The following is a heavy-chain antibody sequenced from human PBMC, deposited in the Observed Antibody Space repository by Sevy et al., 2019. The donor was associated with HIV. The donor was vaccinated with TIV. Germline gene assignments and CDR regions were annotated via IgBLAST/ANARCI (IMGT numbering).Heavy chain of an antibody. CDR3: AREEDYDFN. J-gene: IGHJ1*01. CDR2: ISYDGSNK. V-gene: IGHV3-30-3*01. D-gene: IGHD3-3*01. CDR1: GFTFSSYA. Sequence: GGSLRLSCAASGFTFSSYAMHWVRQAPGKGLEWVAVISYDGSNKYYADSVKGRFTISRDNSKNTLYLQMNSLRAEDTAVYYCAREEDYDFNWGQGTLVTVSS.